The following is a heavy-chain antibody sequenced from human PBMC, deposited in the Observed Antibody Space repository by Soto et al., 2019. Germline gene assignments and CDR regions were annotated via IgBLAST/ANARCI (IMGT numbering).Heavy chain of an antibody. CDR1: GGTFSSYA. CDR2: IIPIFGTA. D-gene: IGHD3-22*01. Sequence: QVQLVQSGAEVKKPGSSVKVSCKASGGTFSSYAISWVRQAPGQGLEWMGGIIPIFGTAHYAQNLQGRVTITADESTHTVYMELSSLRSEDTAVYYCARFSPPRGYFAYWGQGTLVTVSS. J-gene: IGHJ4*02. V-gene: IGHV1-69*01. CDR3: ARFSPPRGYFAY.